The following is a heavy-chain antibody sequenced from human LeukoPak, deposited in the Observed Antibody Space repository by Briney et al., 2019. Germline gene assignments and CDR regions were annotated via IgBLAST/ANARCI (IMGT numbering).Heavy chain of an antibody. J-gene: IGHJ4*02. Sequence: ASVKVSCKVSGYTLTELSMHWVRQAPGKGLEWKGGFDPEDGETFYAQKFQGRVTMTEDTSTDTAYMELSSPRSEDAAVYYCATDYYYDSSGSYYTVDYWGQGTLVTVSS. V-gene: IGHV1-24*01. CDR2: FDPEDGET. D-gene: IGHD3-22*01. CDR1: GYTLTELS. CDR3: ATDYYYDSSGSYYTVDY.